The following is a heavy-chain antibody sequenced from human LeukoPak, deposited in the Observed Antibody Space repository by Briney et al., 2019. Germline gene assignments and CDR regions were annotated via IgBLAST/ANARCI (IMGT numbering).Heavy chain of an antibody. CDR1: GGSISGYY. V-gene: IGHV4-59*08. D-gene: IGHD4-17*01. CDR3: ARHFGHGDYPLDY. Sequence: SETLSLTCTVSGGSISGYYWSWIRQPPGKGLEWIAYIFYSGSTNYNPSLKSRVTISVDTSKNQFSLTLSSVTAADTAVYYCARHFGHGDYPLDYWGQGTLVTVSS. J-gene: IGHJ4*02. CDR2: IFYSGST.